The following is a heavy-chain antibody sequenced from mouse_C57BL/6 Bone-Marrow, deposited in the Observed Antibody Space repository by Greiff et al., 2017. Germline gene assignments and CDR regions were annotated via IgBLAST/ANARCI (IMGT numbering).Heavy chain of an antibody. Sequence: QVQLQQSGAELARPGASVKLSCKASGYTFTSYGISWVKQRTGQGLEWIGEIYPRSGNTYYNEKFKGKATLTADKSYSTAYMELRSLTSEDSAVYFCARWGAPFAYWGQGTLVTVSA. V-gene: IGHV1-81*01. D-gene: IGHD3-1*01. J-gene: IGHJ3*01. CDR2: IYPRSGNT. CDR3: ARWGAPFAY. CDR1: GYTFTSYG.